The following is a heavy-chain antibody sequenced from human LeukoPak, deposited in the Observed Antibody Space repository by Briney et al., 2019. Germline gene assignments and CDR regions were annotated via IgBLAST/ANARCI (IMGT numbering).Heavy chain of an antibody. CDR2: TYYRSKWHY. Sequence: PSQTLSLTCATSGDRVSSNSAAWNWIRQSPSRGLEWLGRTYYRSKWHYDYAESVKRRITVNPDTSKNQFSLQLNSVTPEDTAVYYCARQSSTDYYYYGLDVWGQGTTVAVSS. D-gene: IGHD1-1*01. CDR3: ARQSSTDYYYYGLDV. V-gene: IGHV6-1*01. CDR1: GDRVSSNSAA. J-gene: IGHJ6*02.